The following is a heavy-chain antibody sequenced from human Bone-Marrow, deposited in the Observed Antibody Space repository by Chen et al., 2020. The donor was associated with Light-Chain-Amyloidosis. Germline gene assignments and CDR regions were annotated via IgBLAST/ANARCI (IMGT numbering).Heavy chain of an antibody. CDR2: IFYSGST. V-gene: IGHV4-59*01. CDR1: ETSIDAAY. Sequence: QVQLQESGPGLVKPSEPLSLTCSVSETSIDAAYWAWIRQPPGKGLEWIGYIFYSGSTTYNPSLKSRVTMSVDTSTNQFSLKLTSLTTADTAVYYCARVQTVTALNYWGQGTMVTVSS. J-gene: IGHJ4*02. CDR3: ARVQTVTALNY. D-gene: IGHD2-21*02.